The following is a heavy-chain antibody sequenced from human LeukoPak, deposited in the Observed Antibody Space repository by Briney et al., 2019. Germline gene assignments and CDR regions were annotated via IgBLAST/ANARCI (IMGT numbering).Heavy chain of an antibody. Sequence: ASVKVSCKASGYTFTTYAMNWVRQAPGQGLEWMGWINTNTGNPTYAQGFTGRFVFSLDTSVSTAYLQISSLKAEDTAVYYCARLPRNSGSHRSKLYFDYWGQGTLVTVSS. CDR3: ARLPRNSGSHRSKLYFDY. V-gene: IGHV7-4-1*02. CDR2: INTNTGNP. D-gene: IGHD1-26*01. CDR1: GYTFTTYA. J-gene: IGHJ4*02.